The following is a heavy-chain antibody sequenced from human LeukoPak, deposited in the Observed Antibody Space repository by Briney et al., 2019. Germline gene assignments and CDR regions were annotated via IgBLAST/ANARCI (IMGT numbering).Heavy chain of an antibody. V-gene: IGHV4-59*01. CDR2: MYNSGST. D-gene: IGHD3-22*01. J-gene: IGHJ3*02. CDR3: ARDLKVYGSSGYYAFDM. CDR1: GGFISGYS. Sequence: SETLSLTCTVSGGFISGYSWSWIRQPPGKGLEWIGYMYNSGSTNYNPSLKSRVTISADTSKNQFSLKLSSVIAADTAVYYCARDLKVYGSSGYYAFDMWGQGTTVTVSS.